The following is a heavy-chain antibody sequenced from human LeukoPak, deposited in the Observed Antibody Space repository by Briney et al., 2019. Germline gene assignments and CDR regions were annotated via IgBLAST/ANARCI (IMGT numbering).Heavy chain of an antibody. CDR1: GYTFTCYY. V-gene: IGHV1-2*02. J-gene: IGHJ4*02. CDR3: ARGRFQLLWFGELPYD. D-gene: IGHD3-10*01. Sequence: ASVKVSCKASGYTFTCYYMHWVRQAPGQGLEWMGWINPNSGGTNYAQKFQGRVTMTRDTSISTAYMELSRLRSDDTAVYYCARGRFQLLWFGELPYDWGQGTLVTVSS. CDR2: INPNSGGT.